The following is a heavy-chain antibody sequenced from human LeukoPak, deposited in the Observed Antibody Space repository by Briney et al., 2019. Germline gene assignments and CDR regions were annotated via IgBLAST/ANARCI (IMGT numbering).Heavy chain of an antibody. CDR2: IKSKTDGGTT. J-gene: IGHJ4*02. Sequence: GGSLRLSCAASGFTFNDAWMSWVRQAPGKGLEWVGRIKSKTDGGTTDYAAPVKGRFTISRDDSKNTLYLQMNSLKTEDTAVYYCTTEFLGYCSSTSCLQFDYWGQGTLVTVSS. D-gene: IGHD2-2*01. CDR1: GFTFNDAW. CDR3: TTEFLGYCSSTSCLQFDY. V-gene: IGHV3-15*01.